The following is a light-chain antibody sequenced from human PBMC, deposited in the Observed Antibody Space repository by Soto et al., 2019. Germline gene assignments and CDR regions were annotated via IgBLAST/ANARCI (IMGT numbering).Light chain of an antibody. CDR1: QDISNY. Sequence: DIQMTQSPSSLSASVGDRVTITCQASQDISNYLNWYQQKPGKAPKLLIYDASDLEAGDPSRFSGSGSGTDFTFTISSLQPEDVATYYCQQYATFPPYTFGQGTKVEI. CDR3: QQYATFPPYT. V-gene: IGKV1-33*01. J-gene: IGKJ2*01. CDR2: DAS.